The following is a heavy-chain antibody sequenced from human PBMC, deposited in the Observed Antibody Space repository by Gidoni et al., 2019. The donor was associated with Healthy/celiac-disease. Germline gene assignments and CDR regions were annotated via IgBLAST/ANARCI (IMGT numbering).Heavy chain of an antibody. J-gene: IGHJ4*02. CDR1: GFTFGDYA. Sequence: QLVASGGGLVKPGRSLRLSCTASGFTFGDYAMSLFRQSPGKGLEWVGFIRSKADGGTKEYAASVKGRFTNSRDDSKSSAYLQMNSLKTEDTAVYYCTPGRFLEFDYWGQGTLVTVSS. D-gene: IGHD3-3*01. CDR2: IRSKADGGTK. V-gene: IGHV3-49*05. CDR3: TPGRFLEFDY.